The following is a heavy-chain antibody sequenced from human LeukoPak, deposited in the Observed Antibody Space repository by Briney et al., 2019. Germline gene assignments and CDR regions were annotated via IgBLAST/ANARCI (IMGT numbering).Heavy chain of an antibody. CDR2: IYYSGST. CDR3: ARYSSGWSYFDY. Sequence: SETLSLTCAVSGGSISSYYWSWIRQPPGKGLEWIGYIYYSGSTNYNPSLKSRVTISVDTSKNQFSLKLSSVTAADTAVYYCARYSSGWSYFDYWGQGTLVTVSS. D-gene: IGHD6-19*01. J-gene: IGHJ4*02. V-gene: IGHV4-59*01. CDR1: GGSISSYY.